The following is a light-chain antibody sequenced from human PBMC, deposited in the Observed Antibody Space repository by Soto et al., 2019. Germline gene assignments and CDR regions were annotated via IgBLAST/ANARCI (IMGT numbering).Light chain of an antibody. CDR3: QKYDSAPWT. CDR2: AAS. V-gene: IGKV1-27*01. J-gene: IGKJ1*01. Sequence: DIQMTQSPSSLSASVRDRVTITCRASQGISNYLAWYQQKPGKVPKLLIYAASTLQAGVPSRFSGSGSGTDFTLTISRLQPEDVATYYCQKYDSAPWTFGQGTKVEIK. CDR1: QGISNY.